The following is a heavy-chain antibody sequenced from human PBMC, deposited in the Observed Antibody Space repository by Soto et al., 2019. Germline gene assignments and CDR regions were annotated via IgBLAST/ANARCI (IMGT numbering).Heavy chain of an antibody. CDR2: IYYNGNT. D-gene: IGHD1-7*01. CDR1: GGAISSANYF. Sequence: QLQLQESGPGLVKPSETLSLTCTVSGGAISSANYFWGWIRQPPGKGLEWIGSIYYNGNTYYNPSLRSRLTISADTSDNQFSLKLTSVTAADTAVYYCARLLRAGNTGYWFDPWGQGTLVTVSS. J-gene: IGHJ5*02. V-gene: IGHV4-39*01. CDR3: ARLLRAGNTGYWFDP.